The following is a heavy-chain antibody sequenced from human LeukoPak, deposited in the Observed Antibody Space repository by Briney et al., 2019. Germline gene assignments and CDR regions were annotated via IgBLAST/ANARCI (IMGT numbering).Heavy chain of an antibody. CDR1: GGSISSSSYY. CDR3: ARCDDYGDPGPYYFDY. V-gene: IGHV4-39*01. J-gene: IGHJ4*02. Sequence: PSETLSLTCTVSGGSISSSSYYWGWIRQPPGKGLEWLGSIYYSGSTYYNPSLKSRVTISVDTSKNQFSLKLSSVTAADTAVYYCARCDDYGDPGPYYFDYWGQGTLVTVSS. D-gene: IGHD4-17*01. CDR2: IYYSGST.